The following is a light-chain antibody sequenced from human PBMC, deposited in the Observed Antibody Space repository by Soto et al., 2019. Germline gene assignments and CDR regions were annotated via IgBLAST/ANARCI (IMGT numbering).Light chain of an antibody. Sequence: DIQMTQSPSSVPASVGDSVTITCRASQGIDNWLAWYQQKPGMAPKLLISAASNLQSGVPTRFSGSGSGTDFTLTINSLQPEDFATYFCQQAIHFPLAFGGGTKVEI. CDR2: AAS. J-gene: IGKJ4*01. CDR1: QGIDNW. V-gene: IGKV1-12*01. CDR3: QQAIHFPLA.